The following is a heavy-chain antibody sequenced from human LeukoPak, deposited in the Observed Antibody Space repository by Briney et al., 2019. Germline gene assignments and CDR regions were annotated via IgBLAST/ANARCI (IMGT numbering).Heavy chain of an antibody. CDR1: GGSISSGGYY. V-gene: IGHV4-61*02. D-gene: IGHD6-6*01. CDR2: IYTSGST. J-gene: IGHJ6*02. Sequence: SETLSLTCTVSGGSISSGGYYWSWIRQPAGKGLEWIGRIYTSGSTNYNPSLKSRVTMSVDTSKNQFSLKLSSVTAADTAVYYCAMGWPRHFYYYGMDVWGQGTTVTVSS. CDR3: AMGWPRHFYYYGMDV.